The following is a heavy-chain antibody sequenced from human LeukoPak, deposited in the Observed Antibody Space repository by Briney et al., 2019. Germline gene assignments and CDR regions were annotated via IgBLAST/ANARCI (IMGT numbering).Heavy chain of an antibody. CDR2: IYYSGST. CDR1: GGSISSYY. J-gene: IGHJ6*03. Sequence: SETLSLTCTVSGGSISSYYWSWIRQPPGKGLEWIGYIYYSGSTNYNPSLKSRVTISVDTSKNQFSLKLSSVTAADTAVYYCARVSGSYLGYYYYYMDVWGKGATVTISS. V-gene: IGHV4-59*01. D-gene: IGHD1-26*01. CDR3: ARVSGSYLGYYYYYMDV.